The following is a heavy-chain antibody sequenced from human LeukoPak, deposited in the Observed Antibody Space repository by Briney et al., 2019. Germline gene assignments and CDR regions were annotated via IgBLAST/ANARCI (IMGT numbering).Heavy chain of an antibody. CDR3: ASGAQTGAFDY. CDR2: IYYSGST. D-gene: IGHD1-26*01. J-gene: IGHJ4*02. V-gene: IGHV4-39*01. CDR1: GGSISSSSYY. Sequence: SETLSLTCTVSGGSISSSSYYWGWIRQPPGKGLEWIGSIYYSGSTYYNPSLKSRVTISVDTSKNQFSLKLSSVTAAGTAVYYCASGAQTGAFDYWGQGTLVTVSS.